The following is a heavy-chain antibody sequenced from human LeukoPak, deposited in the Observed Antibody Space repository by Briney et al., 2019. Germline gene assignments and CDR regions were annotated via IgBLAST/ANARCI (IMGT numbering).Heavy chain of an antibody. D-gene: IGHD6-13*01. CDR2: IIPILGIA. CDR1: GGTFSSYA. J-gene: IGHJ4*02. CDR3: AREYSAAAGFDY. Sequence: ASVKVSCKASGGTFSSYAISWVRQAPGQGLEWMGRIIPILGIANYAQKFQGRVTITADKSTSTAYMELSSLRSEDTAVYYCAREYSAAAGFDYWGQGTLVTVSS. V-gene: IGHV1-69*04.